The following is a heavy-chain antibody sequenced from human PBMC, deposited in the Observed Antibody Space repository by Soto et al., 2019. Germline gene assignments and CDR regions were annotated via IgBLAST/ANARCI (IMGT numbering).Heavy chain of an antibody. Sequence: GGSLRLSCAVSEFTFTKYWMNWVRQTPGKGLEWVTRVKPDGGDKWYVDSVKGRFTISRDNAKNSLYLQMNSLRAEDTAFYYCARGTTSGATFFDYWGQGTLVTVSS. CDR3: ARGTTSGATFFDY. CDR2: VKPDGGDK. J-gene: IGHJ4*02. D-gene: IGHD5-12*01. V-gene: IGHV3-7*03. CDR1: EFTFTKYW.